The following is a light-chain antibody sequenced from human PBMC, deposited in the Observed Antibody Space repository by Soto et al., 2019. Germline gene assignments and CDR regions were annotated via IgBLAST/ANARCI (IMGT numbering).Light chain of an antibody. V-gene: IGKV3-20*01. CDR1: QSVSSSY. CDR2: GAS. J-gene: IGKJ3*01. CDR3: QQYGSSPFT. Sequence: EIVLTQSPGTLSLSPGERATLSCRASQSVSSSYLAWYQQKPGQAPRLLIYGASSRATGIPDRFSGSGSGPDFTPTISRLEHEDFAVYYCQQYGSSPFTFGPGTKVDIK.